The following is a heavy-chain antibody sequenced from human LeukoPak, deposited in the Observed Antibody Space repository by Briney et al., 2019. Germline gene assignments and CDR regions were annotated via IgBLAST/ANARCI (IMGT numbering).Heavy chain of an antibody. CDR1: GGSFSGYY. V-gene: IGHV4-34*01. D-gene: IGHD6-13*01. Sequence: SETLSLTCAVYGGSFSGYYWSWIRQPPGKGLEWIGEINHSGSINYNPSLKSRVTISVDTSKNQFSLKLSSVTAADTAVYYCARRKSDRSSWFPGISNYFDYWGQGALVTASS. CDR3: ARRKSDRSSWFPGISNYFDY. J-gene: IGHJ4*02. CDR2: INHSGSI.